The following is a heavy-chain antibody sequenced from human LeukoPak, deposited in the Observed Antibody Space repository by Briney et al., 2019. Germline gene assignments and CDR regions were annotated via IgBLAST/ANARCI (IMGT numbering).Heavy chain of an antibody. V-gene: IGHV3-30*04. Sequence: GRFLRLSCAASGFTFSSYAMHWVRQAPGKGLEWVAVISYDGSNKYYADSVKGRFTISRDNSKNTLYLQMNSLRAEDTAVYYCAKAPPKLTSLHFDYWGQGTLVTVSS. J-gene: IGHJ4*02. CDR1: GFTFSSYA. CDR3: AKAPPKLTSLHFDY. D-gene: IGHD1-1*01. CDR2: ISYDGSNK.